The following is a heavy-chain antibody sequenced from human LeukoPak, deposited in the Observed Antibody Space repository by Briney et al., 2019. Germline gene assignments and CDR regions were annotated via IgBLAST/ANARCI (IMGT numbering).Heavy chain of an antibody. V-gene: IGHV3-74*01. J-gene: IGHJ4*02. CDR3: AREGYSPGDY. CDR1: GFTFSSYY. Sequence: QPGGSLRLSCAASGFTFSSYYMHWVRQAPGKGLVWVSRIDSDGSTSYADSVKGRFTISRDNAKNTLYLQMNSLRAEDTAVYYCAREGYSPGDYWGQGTLVTVSS. CDR2: IDSDGST. D-gene: IGHD1-26*01.